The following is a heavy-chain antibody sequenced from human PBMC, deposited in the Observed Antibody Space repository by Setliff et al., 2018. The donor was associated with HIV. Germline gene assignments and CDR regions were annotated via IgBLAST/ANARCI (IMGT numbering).Heavy chain of an antibody. V-gene: IGHV3-13*01. D-gene: IGHD5-12*01. CDR3: AREFSGTRYRYFDS. CDR1: GFIFSNHD. J-gene: IGHJ4*02. CDR2: IGTGGDT. Sequence: GGSLRLSCEASGFIFSNHDFHWVRQAAAKGLEWVAAIGTGGDTYYVDSVKGRFTLSRDNSKNTLYLQMNSLRAEDTAVYYCAREFSGTRYRYFDSWGQGALVTVSS.